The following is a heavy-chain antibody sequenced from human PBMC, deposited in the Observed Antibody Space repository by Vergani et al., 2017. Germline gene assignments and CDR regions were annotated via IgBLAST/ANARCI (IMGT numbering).Heavy chain of an antibody. J-gene: IGHJ4*02. Sequence: EVQLVESGGGLVQPGGSLRLSCTASGFTFGDYAMSWVRQAPGKGLEWVGFIRSKAYGGTTEYAASVKGRFTISRDDSKSIAYLQMNSLKTEDTAVYYCTRVGRDGYNYLIDYWGQGTLVTVSS. D-gene: IGHD5-24*01. CDR2: IRSKAYGGTT. CDR1: GFTFGDYA. V-gene: IGHV3-49*04. CDR3: TRVGRDGYNYLIDY.